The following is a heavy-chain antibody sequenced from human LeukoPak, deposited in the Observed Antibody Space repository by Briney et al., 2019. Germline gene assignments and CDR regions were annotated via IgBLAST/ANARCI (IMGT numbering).Heavy chain of an antibody. Sequence: SEILSLTCTVSGGSISSHYWSWIRQPPGKGLEWIGYIYYSGSTNYNPSLKSRVTISVDTSKNQFSLKLSSVTAADTAVYYCARDFLGFNWFDPWGQGALVTVSS. V-gene: IGHV4-59*11. CDR1: GGSISSHY. CDR3: ARDFLGFNWFDP. D-gene: IGHD2/OR15-2a*01. CDR2: IYYSGST. J-gene: IGHJ5*02.